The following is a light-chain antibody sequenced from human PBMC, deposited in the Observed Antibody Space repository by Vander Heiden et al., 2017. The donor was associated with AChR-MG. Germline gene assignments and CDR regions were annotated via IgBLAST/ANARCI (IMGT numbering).Light chain of an antibody. CDR1: AVPNQY. J-gene: IGLJ2*01. V-gene: IGLV3-25*03. Sequence: SYELQQPPSVSVSPGQTATITCPADAVPNQYAYWYQQRPGHASVLLIYQDTERPSGLPARFSGSTSGTTVTLTISGVQAEDEADYYGQTTDGSGPVVFGGGTKLTVL. CDR3: QTTDGSGPVV. CDR2: QDT.